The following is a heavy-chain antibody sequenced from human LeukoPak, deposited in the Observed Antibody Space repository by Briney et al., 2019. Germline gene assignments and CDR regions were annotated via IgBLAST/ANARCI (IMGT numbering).Heavy chain of an antibody. CDR2: ISYDGSNK. J-gene: IGHJ4*02. CDR3: ARDSQPPPYYCDSSGYLSPVDY. D-gene: IGHD3-22*01. CDR1: GFTFSSYA. Sequence: GRSLRLSCAASGFTFSSYAMHWVRQAPGKGMEWVAVISYDGSNKYYADSVKGRFTISRDNSKNTLYLQMNSLRAEDTAVYYCARDSQPPPYYCDSSGYLSPVDYWGQGTLVTVSS. V-gene: IGHV3-30-3*01.